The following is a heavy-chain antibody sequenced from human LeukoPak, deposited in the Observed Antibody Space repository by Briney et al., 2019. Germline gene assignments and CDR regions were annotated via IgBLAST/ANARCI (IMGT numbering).Heavy chain of an antibody. Sequence: PGGSLRLSCAASGFIFTTYGMSWVRQAPGKGLEWVSGISGSGSTTYYAASVKGRFTISRDNSNNMLYLEMNSLRAEDTALYYCAKGYKNNPLDYWGQGALVTVSS. D-gene: IGHD5-24*01. V-gene: IGHV3-23*01. CDR2: ISGSGSTT. J-gene: IGHJ4*02. CDR3: AKGYKNNPLDY. CDR1: GFIFTTYG.